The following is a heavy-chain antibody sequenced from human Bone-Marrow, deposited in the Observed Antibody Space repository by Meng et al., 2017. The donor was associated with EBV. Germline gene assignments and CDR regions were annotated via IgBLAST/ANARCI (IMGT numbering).Heavy chain of an antibody. CDR1: GDSISSFYS. Sequence: SGPGQVTPSETLSLTCTVSGDSISSFYSWGWIRQPPGRGLEWIGSVHYTGSTYYSPSLKSRVTVSVDTSKNQFSLRLTSVTAADTAVYYCARPFPSWQSPRLDPFGAWGQGTLVTVSS. CDR3: ARPFPSWQSPRLDPFGA. V-gene: IGHV4-39*01. CDR2: VHYTGST. J-gene: IGHJ5*02. D-gene: IGHD6-19*01.